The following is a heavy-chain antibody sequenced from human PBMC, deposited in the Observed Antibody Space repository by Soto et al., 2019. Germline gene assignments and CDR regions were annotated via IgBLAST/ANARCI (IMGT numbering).Heavy chain of an antibody. J-gene: IGHJ6*01. CDR1: GFTFISYA. CDR2: ISFDGSTE. V-gene: IGHV3-30-3*01. D-gene: IGHD3-10*01. CDR3: ARSRHGSGSYTHFYYGLDV. Sequence: QVQLVESGGGVVQPGRSLRLSCAASGFTFISYAMHWVRQDPGKGLEWVAVISFDGSTEYYADSVKGRFTISRDNSKNTVYLQVNSLRSEDTAVYYCARSRHGSGSYTHFYYGLDVWGQGTTVTVSS.